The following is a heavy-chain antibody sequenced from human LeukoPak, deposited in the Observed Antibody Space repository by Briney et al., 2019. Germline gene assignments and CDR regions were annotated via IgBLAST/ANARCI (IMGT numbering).Heavy chain of an antibody. D-gene: IGHD3-10*01. V-gene: IGHV3-9*01. CDR3: AKAMVRGVDYYGMDV. CDR1: GFTFDDYA. Sequence: GGSLRLSCAASGFTFDDYAMHWVRQAPGKGLEWVSGISWNSGTIGYADSVKGRFTISGDNAKDSLYLQMNSLRADDTALYYCAKAMVRGVDYYGMDVWGQGTTVTVSS. J-gene: IGHJ6*02. CDR2: ISWNSGTI.